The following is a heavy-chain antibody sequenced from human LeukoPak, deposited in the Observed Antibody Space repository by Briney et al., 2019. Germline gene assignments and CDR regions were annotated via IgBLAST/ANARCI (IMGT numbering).Heavy chain of an antibody. CDR2: MNPNSGNT. D-gene: IGHD3-22*01. Sequence: ASVKVSCKASGYTFTSYDINWVRQATGQGIEWMGWMNPNSGNTGYAQKFQGRVTITRNTSISTAYMELSSLRSEDTAVYYCARWGYYYDSSFDWFDPWGQGTLVTVSS. V-gene: IGHV1-8*03. J-gene: IGHJ5*02. CDR1: GYTFTSYD. CDR3: ARWGYYYDSSFDWFDP.